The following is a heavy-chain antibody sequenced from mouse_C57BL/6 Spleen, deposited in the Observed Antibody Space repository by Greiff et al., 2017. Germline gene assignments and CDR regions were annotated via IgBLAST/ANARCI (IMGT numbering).Heavy chain of an antibody. CDR2: INPNNGGT. D-gene: IGHD2-5*01. J-gene: IGHJ2*01. CDR1: GYTFTDYN. V-gene: IGHV1-22*01. CDR3: ARASNYDYFDY. Sequence: VQLQQSGPELVKPGASVKMSCKASGYTFTDYNMHWVKQSHGKSLEWIGYINPNNGGTSYNQKFKGKATLTVNKSSSTAYMELRGLTSEDSAVYYCARASNYDYFDYWGQGTTLTVSS.